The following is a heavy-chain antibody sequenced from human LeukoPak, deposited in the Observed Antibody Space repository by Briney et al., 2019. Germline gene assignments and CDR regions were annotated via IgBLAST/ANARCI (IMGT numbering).Heavy chain of an antibody. Sequence: GESLKISCEASGYPFTNYWIAWVRQLPGRGLEWMGMICPGDSDTRYNPSFLGQVTISADKSINTAYLQWSSLKASDTAIYYCARSVVVSPNWFDPWGQGTLVSASS. V-gene: IGHV5-51*01. CDR1: GYPFTNYW. J-gene: IGHJ5*02. CDR2: ICPGDSDT. CDR3: ARSVVVSPNWFDP. D-gene: IGHD2-15*01.